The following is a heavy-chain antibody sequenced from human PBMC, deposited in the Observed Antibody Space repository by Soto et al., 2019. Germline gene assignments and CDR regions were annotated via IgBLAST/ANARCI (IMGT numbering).Heavy chain of an antibody. J-gene: IGHJ3*01. CDR1: GLTSSGYS. CDR2: ISSGSDYI. V-gene: IGHV3-21*01. CDR3: ARSPVGDAFNV. Sequence: EVQLVESGGGLVKLGGSLRLSCAASGLTSSGYSRNWVRQAPGKGLEWVSSISSGSDYIFYADSVKGRFTISRDNAKNSLFLQMNSLTAEDTAVYYCARSPVGDAFNVWGQGTVVTVSS.